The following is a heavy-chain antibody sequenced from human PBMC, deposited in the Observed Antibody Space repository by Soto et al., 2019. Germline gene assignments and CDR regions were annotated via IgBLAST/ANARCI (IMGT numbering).Heavy chain of an antibody. J-gene: IGHJ4*02. CDR1: GFTFSSCW. D-gene: IGHD3-22*01. Sequence: HPGGSLRLSCAASGFTFSSCWMHWVRQAPGKGLVWVSRIDSDGISTNYADSVKGRFTISRDNAKNMLYLQMNSLRAEDTAVYYCASHPTYYYDSSAYSWGQGTLVTVSS. V-gene: IGHV3-74*01. CDR2: IDSDGIST. CDR3: ASHPTYYYDSSAYS.